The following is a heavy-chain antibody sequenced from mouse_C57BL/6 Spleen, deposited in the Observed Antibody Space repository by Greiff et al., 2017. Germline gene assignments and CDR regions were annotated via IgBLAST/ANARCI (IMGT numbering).Heavy chain of an antibody. J-gene: IGHJ2*01. CDR2: ISDGGSYT. Sequence: EVKLMESGGGLVKPGGSLKLSCAASGFTFSSYAMSWVRQTPEKRLEWVATISDGGSYTYYPDNVKGRFTISRYNAKNNLYLQMSHLKSEDTAMXYCARDNGYYFDYWGQGTTLTVSS. CDR3: ARDNGYYFDY. V-gene: IGHV5-4*01. CDR1: GFTFSSYA. D-gene: IGHD2-2*01.